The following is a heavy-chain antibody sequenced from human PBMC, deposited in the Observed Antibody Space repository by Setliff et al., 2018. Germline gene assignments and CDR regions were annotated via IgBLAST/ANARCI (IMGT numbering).Heavy chain of an antibody. V-gene: IGHV3-23*01. J-gene: IGHJ4*02. D-gene: IGHD3-16*01. CDR3: AKGGTHESDY. Sequence: PGGSLRLSCAASGFTFSTSAMHWVRQAPGKGLEWVSTLGGDGGITFYADSVKGRFTISRDTSKNTLYLQMNSLRVEDTAVYYCAKGGTHESDYWGQGTLVTVSS. CDR1: GFTFSTSA. CDR2: LGGDGGIT.